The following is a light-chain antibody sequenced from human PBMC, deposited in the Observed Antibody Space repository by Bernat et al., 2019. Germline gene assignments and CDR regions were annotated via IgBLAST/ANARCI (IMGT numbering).Light chain of an antibody. CDR1: RSLVFNDGNSF. CDR2: KVS. J-gene: IGKJ2*01. CDR3: MQGAHWPHAYT. V-gene: IGKV2-30*01. Sequence: DVVLTQSPLFLPVTLGQPASISCTSSRSLVFNDGNSFLHWFQQRPGQSPRRLMYKVSNRDSGVPDRVSGSGSGTEFTLTISRVEAEDVGTYFCMQGAHWPHAYTFGQGTTLEI.